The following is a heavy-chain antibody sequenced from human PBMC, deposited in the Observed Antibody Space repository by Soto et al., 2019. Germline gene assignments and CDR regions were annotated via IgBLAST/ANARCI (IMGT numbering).Heavy chain of an antibody. V-gene: IGHV3-21*01. CDR2: ISSSSSYI. J-gene: IGHJ4*02. Sequence: GGSLRLSCAASGFTFSSYSMNWVRQAPGKGLEWVSSISSSSSYIYYADSVKGRFTISRDNAKNSLYLQMNSLRAEDTAVYYCARDPYRTTVTGCWGQGTLVTVSS. CDR1: GFTFSSYS. CDR3: ARDPYRTTVTGC. D-gene: IGHD4-17*01.